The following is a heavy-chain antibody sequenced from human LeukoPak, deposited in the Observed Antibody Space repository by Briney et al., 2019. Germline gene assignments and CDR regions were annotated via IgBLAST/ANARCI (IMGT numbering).Heavy chain of an antibody. Sequence: PRGSLRLSCAASGFTVSSNYMSWVRQAPGKGLEWVSVIYSGGSTYYADSVKGRFTISRDNSKNTLYLQMNSLRVEDTAVYYCSRGGNQYYFDYWGQGTLVTVSS. D-gene: IGHD3-10*01. CDR3: SRGGNQYYFDY. CDR2: IYSGGST. V-gene: IGHV3-66*01. J-gene: IGHJ4*02. CDR1: GFTVSSNY.